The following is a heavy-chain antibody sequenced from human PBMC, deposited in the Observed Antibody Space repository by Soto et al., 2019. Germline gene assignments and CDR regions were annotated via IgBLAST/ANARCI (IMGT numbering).Heavy chain of an antibody. D-gene: IGHD3-22*01. CDR3: ASSSGYYYVDY. CDR2: INAGNGNT. J-gene: IGHJ4*02. Sequence: QVQLVQSGAEVKKPGASVKVSCKASGYTFTSYAMHWVRQAPGQRLEWMGWINAGNGNTKYSQKFQGRVTITRDTSASTDCMELSSLISEDTALYYCASSSGYYYVDYWGQGTLVTVSS. V-gene: IGHV1-3*01. CDR1: GYTFTSYA.